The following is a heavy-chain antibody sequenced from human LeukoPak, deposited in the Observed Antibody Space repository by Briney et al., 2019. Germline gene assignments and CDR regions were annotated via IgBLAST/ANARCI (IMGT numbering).Heavy chain of an antibody. CDR1: GFTFSSYG. CDR3: ARDRGSSSSGGLFDY. J-gene: IGHJ4*02. V-gene: IGHV3-30*19. CDR2: ISYDGSNK. Sequence: GGSLRLSCAASGFTFSSYGMHWVRQAPGKGLEWVAVISYDGSNKYYADSVKGRFTISRDNSKNTLYLQMNSLRAEDTAVYYCARDRGSSSSGGLFDYWGQGTLVTVSS. D-gene: IGHD6-6*01.